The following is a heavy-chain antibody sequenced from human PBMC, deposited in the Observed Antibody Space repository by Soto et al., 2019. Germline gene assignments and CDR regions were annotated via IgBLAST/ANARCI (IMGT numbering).Heavy chain of an antibody. CDR3: ARAQIAVAGTSEFDY. CDR1: GYTFTSYY. CDR2: INPSGGST. J-gene: IGHJ4*02. V-gene: IGHV1-46*01. Sequence: ASVKVSCKASGYTFTSYYMHWVRQAPGQGLEWMGIINPSGGSTSYAQKFQGRVTMTRDTSTSTVYMELSSLRSEDTAVYYCARAQIAVAGTSEFDYWGQGTLVTVS. D-gene: IGHD6-19*01.